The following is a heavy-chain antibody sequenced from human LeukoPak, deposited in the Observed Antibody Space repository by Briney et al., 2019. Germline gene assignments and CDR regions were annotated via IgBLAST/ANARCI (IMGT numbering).Heavy chain of an antibody. CDR1: GFTLSSYE. J-gene: IGHJ6*02. D-gene: IGHD4/OR15-4a*01. Sequence: GGSRRLSCEAFGFTLSSYEREWVRQAPGMGQEWVSCIRSSGSSIGSTIYYADSVKGRFTISRDNAKNSLYLQMNSLRAEDTAVYYCAANSDDYSGMDVWGQGTTVTVSS. CDR2: IRSSGSSIGSTI. V-gene: IGHV3-48*03. CDR3: AANSDDYSGMDV.